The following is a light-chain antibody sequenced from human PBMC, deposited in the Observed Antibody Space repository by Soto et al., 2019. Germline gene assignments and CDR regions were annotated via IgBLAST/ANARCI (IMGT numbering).Light chain of an antibody. CDR1: QSVSISY. V-gene: IGKV3-20*01. J-gene: IGKJ3*01. CDR3: QLYGSSPQIFT. CDR2: GAS. Sequence: EIVLTQSPGTLSLSPGERATLSCRASQSVSISYLAWYQQKPGQAPRLLIYGASSRATGIPDRFSGSGSGTDFTLTISRLEPEDFAVYYCQLYGSSPQIFTFGPGTKVDIK.